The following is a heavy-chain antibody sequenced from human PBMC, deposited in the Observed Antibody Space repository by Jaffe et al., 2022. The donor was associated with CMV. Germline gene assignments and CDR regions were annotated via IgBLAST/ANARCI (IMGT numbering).Heavy chain of an antibody. D-gene: IGHD2-2*01. CDR3: ARDFMVGYGDIVVVPAAPAFQH. Sequence: QVQLVQSGAEVKKPGASVKVSCKASGYTFTGYYMHWVRQAPGQGLEWMGWINPNSGGTNYAQKFQGRVTMTRDTSISTAYMELSRLRSDDTAVYYCARDFMVGYGDIVVVPAAPAFQHWGQGTLVTVSS. CDR2: INPNSGGT. V-gene: IGHV1-2*02. J-gene: IGHJ1*01. CDR1: GYTFTGYY.